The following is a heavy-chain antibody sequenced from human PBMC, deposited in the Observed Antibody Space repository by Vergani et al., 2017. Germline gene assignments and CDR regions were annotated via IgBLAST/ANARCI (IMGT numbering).Heavy chain of an antibody. CDR2: IKRKTDGGTT. J-gene: IGHJ3*02. Sequence: EVQLLESGGGLVQPGGSLRLSCAASGFTFSNHGMSWVRQAPGKGLEWVGRIKRKTDGGTTDYAAPVKGRFTISRDDSKNTLYLQMNSLKIEDTAVYYCTTGSWYAFNIWGQGTMVTVSS. V-gene: IGHV3-15*01. D-gene: IGHD6-13*01. CDR3: TTGSWYAFNI. CDR1: GFTFSNHG.